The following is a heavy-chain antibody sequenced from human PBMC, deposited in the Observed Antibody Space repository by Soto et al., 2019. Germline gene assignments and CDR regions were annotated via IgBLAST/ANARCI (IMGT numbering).Heavy chain of an antibody. CDR1: GITFSNYG. CDR3: VSGYGYFGN. D-gene: IGHD3-22*01. J-gene: IGHJ4*02. V-gene: IGHV3-33*01. Sequence: QVQLVESGGGVVQPGRSLRLSCAASGITFSNYGTHWVRQAPGKGLEWVAVIWYDGRDKYYADSGKGRFTISRDNSKNPLYLQMNSLTADDTAVYYCVSGYGYFGNWGQGTLVTVSS. CDR2: IWYDGRDK.